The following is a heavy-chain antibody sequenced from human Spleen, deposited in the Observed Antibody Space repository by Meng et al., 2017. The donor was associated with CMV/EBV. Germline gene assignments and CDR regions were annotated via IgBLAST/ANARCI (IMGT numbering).Heavy chain of an antibody. CDR3: AKSRSGIMDAFDI. CDR2: TYPGDSDI. D-gene: IGHD3-10*01. Sequence: GESLKISCKGSGYRFSSYWIGWVRQMPGKGLEWMGITYPGDSDIRYSPSFQGQVTISADKSTTTAYLQWSGLKASGTAMYYCAKSRSGIMDAFDIWGQGTMVTVSS. CDR1: GYRFSSYW. V-gene: IGHV5-51*01. J-gene: IGHJ3*02.